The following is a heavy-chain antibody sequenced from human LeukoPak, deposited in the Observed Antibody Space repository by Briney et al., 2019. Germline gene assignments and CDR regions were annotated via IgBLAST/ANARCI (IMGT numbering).Heavy chain of an antibody. V-gene: IGHV4-39*01. CDR2: IYYRVCT. J-gene: IGHJ4*02. CDR3: ARRRSGWYFAY. D-gene: IGHD6-19*01. CDR1: AGSISSSIYY. Sequence: PSETLSLTSTVSAGSISSSIYYWGWIRQPPGKGREWIGSIYYRVCTYKNPSLKTRVTISVETSKNKFPRKLSPVTTADTAVYYCARRRSGWYFAYWGQGTLVTVSS.